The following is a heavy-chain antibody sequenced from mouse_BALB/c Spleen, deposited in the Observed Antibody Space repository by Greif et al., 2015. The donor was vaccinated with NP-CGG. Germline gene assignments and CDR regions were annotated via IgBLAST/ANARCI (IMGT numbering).Heavy chain of an antibody. CDR1: GFTFSDYY. CDR3: ARGGTGFDY. J-gene: IGHJ2*01. CDR2: ISDGGSYT. Sequence: EVKLVEPGGGLVKPGGSLKLSCAASGFTFSDYYMYWVRQTPEKRLEWVATISDGGSYTYYPDSVKGRFTISRDNAKNNLYLQMSSLKSEDTAMYYCARGGTGFDYWGQGTTLTVSS. D-gene: IGHD3-3*01. V-gene: IGHV5-4*02.